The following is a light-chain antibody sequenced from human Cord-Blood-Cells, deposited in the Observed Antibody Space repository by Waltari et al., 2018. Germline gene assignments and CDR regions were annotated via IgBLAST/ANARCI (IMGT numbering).Light chain of an antibody. CDR3: QQSYSTPPLFT. J-gene: IGKJ3*01. CDR2: AAS. V-gene: IGKV1-39*01. CDR1: QSISSY. Sequence: DIQMTQSPSSLPASVGDRVTITCRASQSISSYLNWYQQKPGKAPKLLIYAASSLQSGVPSRFSGSGSGTDFNLTISSLQPEDFATYYCQQSYSTPPLFTFGPGTKVDIK.